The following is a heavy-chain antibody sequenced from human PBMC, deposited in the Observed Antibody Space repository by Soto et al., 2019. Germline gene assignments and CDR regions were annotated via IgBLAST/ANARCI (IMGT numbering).Heavy chain of an antibody. J-gene: IGHJ6*02. CDR3: AAGKGIATGMDV. Sequence: GFTFSNYAMNWVRQAPGRGLEWVSTISSSGEFTFYADSVKGRFTISRDNSQSTLFLLMNSLRAEDTALYYCAAGKGIATGMDVWGQGTTVTVSS. D-gene: IGHD6-13*01. V-gene: IGHV3-23*01. CDR1: GFTFSNYA. CDR2: ISSSGEFT.